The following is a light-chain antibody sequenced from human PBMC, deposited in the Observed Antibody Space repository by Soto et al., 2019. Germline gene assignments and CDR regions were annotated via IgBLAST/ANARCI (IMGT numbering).Light chain of an antibody. Sequence: DIQMTQSPSTLSASVGDRVTITCRASQSINTWLAWYQQKPGKAPKLLIYKASSLESGVPSRFSGSGSGTEFTLTINSLQPDDFATYYCQQYNTYVWTFGQGTKVDIK. CDR2: KAS. V-gene: IGKV1-5*03. J-gene: IGKJ1*01. CDR3: QQYNTYVWT. CDR1: QSINTW.